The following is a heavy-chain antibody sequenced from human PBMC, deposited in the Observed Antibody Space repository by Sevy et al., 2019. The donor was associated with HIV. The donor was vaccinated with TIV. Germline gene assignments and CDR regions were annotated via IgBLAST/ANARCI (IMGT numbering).Heavy chain of an antibody. D-gene: IGHD5-12*01. Sequence: SETLSLTCTVSGGSISSYYWSWIRQPPGKGLEWIGYIYYSGSTNYNPSLKSRVTISVDTSKNQFSLKLSSVTTADTAVYYCASARIDGYKYFDYWGQGTLVTVSS. J-gene: IGHJ4*02. CDR1: GGSISSYY. V-gene: IGHV4-59*01. CDR2: IYYSGST. CDR3: ASARIDGYKYFDY.